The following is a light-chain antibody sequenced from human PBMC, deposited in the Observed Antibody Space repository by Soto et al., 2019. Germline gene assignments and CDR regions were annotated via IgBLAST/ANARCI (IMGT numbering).Light chain of an antibody. CDR1: QSVSSSY. Sequence: IVLTQSPGTLSLSPGERATLSCRASQSVSSSYLARYQQKPGQAPRPLIFAASSRATGIPDRFSGSRSGTDFTLTISRLEPEDFAIYYCQQDGSSPRMFGQGTKVEIK. V-gene: IGKV3-20*01. CDR3: QQDGSSPRM. CDR2: AAS. J-gene: IGKJ1*01.